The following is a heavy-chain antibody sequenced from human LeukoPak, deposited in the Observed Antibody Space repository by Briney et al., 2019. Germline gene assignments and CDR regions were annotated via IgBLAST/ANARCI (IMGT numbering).Heavy chain of an antibody. CDR1: EFTFSSYA. CDR2: ISGSGGST. D-gene: IGHD2-8*01. V-gene: IGHV3-23*01. Sequence: GGSLRLSCAASEFTFSSYAMSWVRQAPGKGLEWVSAISGSGGSTYYADSVKGRFTISRDNSKSTLYLQMNSLRAEDTAVYYCAKAIDCTNGVCYSDYYYYGMDVWGQGTTVTVSS. CDR3: AKAIDCTNGVCYSDYYYYGMDV. J-gene: IGHJ6*02.